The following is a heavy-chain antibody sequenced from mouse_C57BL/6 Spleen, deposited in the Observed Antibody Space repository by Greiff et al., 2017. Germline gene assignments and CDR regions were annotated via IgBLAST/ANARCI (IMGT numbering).Heavy chain of an antibody. Sequence: VQLQQPGAELVMPGASVKLSCKASGYTFTSYWMHWVKQRPGQGLEWIGEIDPSDSYTNYNQKFKGKSTVTVDKSSSTAYMQLSSLTSEDSAVYYCARGGFYYGSSQFAYWGQGTLVTVSA. CDR2: IDPSDSYT. CDR1: GYTFTSYW. D-gene: IGHD1-1*01. J-gene: IGHJ3*01. V-gene: IGHV1-69*01. CDR3: ARGGFYYGSSQFAY.